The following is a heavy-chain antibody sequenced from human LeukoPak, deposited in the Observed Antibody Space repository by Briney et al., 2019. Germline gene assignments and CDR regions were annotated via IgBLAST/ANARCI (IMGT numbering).Heavy chain of an antibody. CDR3: AILQQWLGRDSLDY. J-gene: IGHJ4*02. CDR2: ISGSGGST. D-gene: IGHD6-19*01. Sequence: GGSLRLSCAASGFTFSSYAMSWVRQAPGKGLEWVSAISGSGGSTYYADSVKGRFTISRDNSKNTLYLQMNSLRAEDTAVYYCAILQQWLGRDSLDYWGQGTLVTVSS. V-gene: IGHV3-23*01. CDR1: GFTFSSYA.